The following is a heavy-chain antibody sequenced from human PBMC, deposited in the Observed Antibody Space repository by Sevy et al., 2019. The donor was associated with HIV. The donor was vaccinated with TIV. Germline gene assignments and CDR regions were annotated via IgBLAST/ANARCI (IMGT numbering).Heavy chain of an antibody. Sequence: GGSLRLSCAVSGFTFSFYWMTWVRQAPGKGLEWVANINQDGSETYYVDSVKGRFTISRDNAKNSLYLQMDSLRAEDTAVYYCARKRPAHFDYWGQGTLVTVSS. CDR3: ARKRPAHFDY. CDR2: INQDGSET. CDR1: GFTFSFYW. J-gene: IGHJ4*02. V-gene: IGHV3-7*03.